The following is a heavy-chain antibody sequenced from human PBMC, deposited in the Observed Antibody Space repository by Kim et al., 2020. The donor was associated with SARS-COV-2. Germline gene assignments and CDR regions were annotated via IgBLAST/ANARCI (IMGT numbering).Heavy chain of an antibody. CDR3: ARDQGRRGYFDY. Sequence: TDSNPSRKSRVTILLATSKNQFSLKLRSVTAADTAVYYCARDQGRRGYFDYWGQGTLVAVSS. D-gene: IGHD2-15*01. CDR2: T. J-gene: IGHJ4*02. V-gene: IGHV4-59*01.